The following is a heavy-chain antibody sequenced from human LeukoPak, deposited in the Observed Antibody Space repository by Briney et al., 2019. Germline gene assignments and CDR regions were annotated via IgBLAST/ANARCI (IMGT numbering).Heavy chain of an antibody. CDR2: VNRDGSET. CDR1: GFAFSSHW. CDR3: AGNNGMDV. J-gene: IGHJ6*02. Sequence: PGGSLRLSCAASGFAFSSHWMTWVRQVPGRGPEWVANVNRDGSETYYLDSVKGRFTISKDNAKNSLYLQMNSLRAEDTALYHCAGNNGMDVWGQGTTVIVSS. V-gene: IGHV3-7*03.